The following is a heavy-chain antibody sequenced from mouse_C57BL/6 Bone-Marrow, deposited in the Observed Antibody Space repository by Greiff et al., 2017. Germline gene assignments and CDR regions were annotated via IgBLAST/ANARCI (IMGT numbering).Heavy chain of an antibody. CDR3: AQTAQAGYYAMDY. V-gene: IGHV1-69*01. Sequence: QVQLQQPGAELVMPGASVKLSCKASGYTFTSYWMHWVKQRPGQGLEWIGEIDPSDSYTNYNQKFKGKATLTVDKSSSTAYMQLSSLTSEDSAVYYCAQTAQAGYYAMDYWGQGTSVTVSS. CDR2: IDPSDSYT. CDR1: GYTFTSYW. J-gene: IGHJ4*01. D-gene: IGHD3-2*02.